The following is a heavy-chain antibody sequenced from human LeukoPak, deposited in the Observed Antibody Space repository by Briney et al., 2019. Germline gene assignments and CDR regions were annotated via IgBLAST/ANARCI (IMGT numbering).Heavy chain of an antibody. CDR1: GYTFTNYY. V-gene: IGHV1-46*01. CDR2: INPTGAGT. J-gene: IGHJ5*02. CDR3: ARDKPHTWFDP. Sequence: GASVKISCKASGYTFTNYYIHWVRQAPGQGLGWMGLINPTGAGTNYAQNIQGRVTMTRDTSTSTVYTELSSLRSEDTAVYYCARDKPHTWFDPWGPGTLVTVSS.